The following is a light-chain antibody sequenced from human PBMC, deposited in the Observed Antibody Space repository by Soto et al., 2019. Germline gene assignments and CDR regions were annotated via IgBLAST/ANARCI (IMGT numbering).Light chain of an antibody. CDR1: SSDVGGYDY. Sequence: QSVLTQPASVSGSPGQSITISCTGTSSDVGGYDYVSWYQQPPGKAPKLMIYDVSNWPSGVSNRFSGSKSGNTASLTTSGLQVEDEADYYCSSYTSSGTLVFGIGTKVTVI. CDR2: DVS. CDR3: SSYTSSGTLV. V-gene: IGLV2-14*01. J-gene: IGLJ1*01.